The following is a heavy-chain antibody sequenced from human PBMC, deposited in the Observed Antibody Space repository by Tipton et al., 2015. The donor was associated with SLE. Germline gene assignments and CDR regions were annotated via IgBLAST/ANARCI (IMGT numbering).Heavy chain of an antibody. D-gene: IGHD2-2*01. CDR3: ASEEPAAISQCGMDV. Sequence: SLRLSCATSGFTFSNWSISWVRQAPGKGLVWVSRINSDGSNTKYADSVKGRFTISRDNGKNTLYLQMKSLREEDTAVYYCASEEPAAISQCGMDVWSQGTKVTVSS. CDR1: GFTFSNWS. CDR2: INSDGSNT. J-gene: IGHJ6*02. V-gene: IGHV3-74*03.